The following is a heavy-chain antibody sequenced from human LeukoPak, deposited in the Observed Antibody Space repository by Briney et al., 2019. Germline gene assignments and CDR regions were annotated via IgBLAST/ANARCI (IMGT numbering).Heavy chain of an antibody. J-gene: IGHJ4*02. CDR3: ARSYYYDSSGYLGY. CDR2: IYTSGST. D-gene: IGHD3-22*01. V-gene: IGHV4-4*09. CDR1: GGSISSYY. Sequence: SETLSLTCTVSGGSISSYYWSWIRQPPGKGLEWIGYIYTSGSTNYNPSLKSRVTISVDTSKNQFSLKLSSVTAADTAVYYCARSYYYDSSGYLGYWGQGTLVTVSS.